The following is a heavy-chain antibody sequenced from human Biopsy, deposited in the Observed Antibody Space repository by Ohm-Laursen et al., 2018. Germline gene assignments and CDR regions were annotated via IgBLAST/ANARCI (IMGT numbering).Heavy chain of an antibody. CDR2: IYTSGSP. J-gene: IGHJ3*02. Sequence: TLSLTCTVSGDSINNYYWSWIRQPAGKGLEWIGRIYTSGSPNYNLSLESRVTMSVDTSKNQFSLNLRSVTAADMAVYYCARGTGRYYVYGAFDIWGQGTVVTVSS. V-gene: IGHV4-4*07. CDR1: GDSINNYY. D-gene: IGHD1-26*01. CDR3: ARGTGRYYVYGAFDI.